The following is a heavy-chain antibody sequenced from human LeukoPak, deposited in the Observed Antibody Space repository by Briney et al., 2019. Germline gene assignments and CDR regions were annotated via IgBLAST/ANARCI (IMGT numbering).Heavy chain of an antibody. Sequence: SVKVSCKASGGTFSIYAISWVRQAPGQALEWMGGIIPIFGTANYAQKFQGRVTITADESTSTAYMELSSLRSEDTAVYYCAREEAIAVAGSLDYWGQGTLVTVSS. D-gene: IGHD6-19*01. CDR2: IIPIFGTA. V-gene: IGHV1-69*01. CDR1: GGTFSIYA. CDR3: AREEAIAVAGSLDY. J-gene: IGHJ4*02.